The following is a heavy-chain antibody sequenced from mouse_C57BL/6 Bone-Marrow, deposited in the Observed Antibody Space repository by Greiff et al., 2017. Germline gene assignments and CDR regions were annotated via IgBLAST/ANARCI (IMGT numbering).Heavy chain of an antibody. CDR3: ARAYYSNPYAMDY. CDR1: GYSITSDY. CDR2: ISYSGST. J-gene: IGHJ4*01. V-gene: IGHV3-8*01. D-gene: IGHD2-5*01. Sequence: EVQLVESGPGLAKPSQTLSLTCSVTGYSITSDYWNWIRKFPGNKLEYMGYISYSGSTYYNPSLKSRISIPRDTSKNQYYLQVNSVTTEDTATYYCARAYYSNPYAMDYWGQGTSVTVSS.